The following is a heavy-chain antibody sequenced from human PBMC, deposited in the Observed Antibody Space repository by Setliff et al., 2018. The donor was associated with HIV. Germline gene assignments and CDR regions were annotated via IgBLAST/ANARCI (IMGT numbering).Heavy chain of an antibody. Sequence: ASVKVSCKASGGTFSSYITAWVRQAPGQGLEWMGGIHPIFGTTNYARDFMGRVSITADESTNTAYMELSSLISDDTAVYYCAREERYYDGKGALDYWAREGWSPSPQ. V-gene: IGHV1-69*13. CDR3: AREERYYDGKGALDY. CDR1: GGTFSSYI. D-gene: IGHD3-22*01. J-gene: IGHJ4*02. CDR2: IHPIFGTT.